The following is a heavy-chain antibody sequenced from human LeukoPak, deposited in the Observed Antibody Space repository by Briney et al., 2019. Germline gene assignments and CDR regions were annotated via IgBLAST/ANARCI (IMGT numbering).Heavy chain of an antibody. J-gene: IGHJ4*02. Sequence: GESLKISCKDSGFSFTNYWIGWVRQMPGKGLEPMGIIYPGDSDTKYSPSFQGQVTISADKSINTAYLQWSSLKASDTAMYYCARACSTGWYYFDYWGQGSLVTVSS. CDR3: ARACSTGWYYFDY. V-gene: IGHV5-51*01. D-gene: IGHD6-19*01. CDR2: IYPGDSDT. CDR1: GFSFTNYW.